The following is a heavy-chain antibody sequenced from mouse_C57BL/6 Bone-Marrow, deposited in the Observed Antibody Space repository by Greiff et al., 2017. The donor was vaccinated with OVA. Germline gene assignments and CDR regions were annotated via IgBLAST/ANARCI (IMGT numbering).Heavy chain of an antibody. CDR3: ARYSPIYDGYYFDY. J-gene: IGHJ2*01. CDR1: GYTFTNYW. CDR2: IYPGGGYT. D-gene: IGHD2-3*01. Sequence: VKVVESGAELVRPGTSVKMSCKASGYTFTNYWIGWAKQRPGHGLEWIGDIYPGGGYTNYNEKFKGKATLTADKSSSTAYMQFSSLTSEDSAIYYCARYSPIYDGYYFDYWGQGTTLTVSS. V-gene: IGHV1-63*01.